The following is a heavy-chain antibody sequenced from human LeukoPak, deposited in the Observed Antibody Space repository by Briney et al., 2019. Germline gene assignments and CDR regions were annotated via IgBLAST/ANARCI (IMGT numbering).Heavy chain of an antibody. Sequence: PSQTLSLTCTVSGGSISSGSYYWSWIRQPAGKGLEWIGRIYTSGSTNYNPSLKSRVTISVDTSENQFSLKLSSVTAADTAVYYCAREKVLLWFGELLETFDYWGQGTLVTVSS. CDR2: IYTSGST. D-gene: IGHD3-10*01. CDR1: GGSISSGSYY. V-gene: IGHV4-61*02. J-gene: IGHJ4*02. CDR3: AREKVLLWFGELLETFDY.